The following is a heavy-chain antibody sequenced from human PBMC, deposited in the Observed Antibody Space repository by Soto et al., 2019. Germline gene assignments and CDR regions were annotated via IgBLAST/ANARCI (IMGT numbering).Heavy chain of an antibody. V-gene: IGHV4-4*02. Sequence: QVQLQESGPGLVKPSGTLSLTCAVSGGSISSRNWWSWVRQPPGKGLEWIGEISHSGSTNYNPSLHTRVTIAVHKSKNQFSLKLSSVTAADTAVYSCARAYDSSGYAHYWGQGTLVTVSS. CDR3: ARAYDSSGYAHY. D-gene: IGHD3-22*01. J-gene: IGHJ4*02. CDR1: GGSISSRNW. CDR2: ISHSGST.